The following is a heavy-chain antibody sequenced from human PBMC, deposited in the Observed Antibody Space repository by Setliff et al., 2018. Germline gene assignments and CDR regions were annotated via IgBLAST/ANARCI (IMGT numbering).Heavy chain of an antibody. CDR2: MSNDGSDK. CDR1: GVTFSRHA. V-gene: IGHV3-30*01. J-gene: IGHJ4*02. D-gene: IGHD1-1*01. Sequence: GGSLRLSCAASGVTFSRHAMHWVRQAPGKGLEWVAVMSNDGSDKNYADSVRGRFTISRDNAQNSLYLQMNSLRTEDTAVYYCATDGVQNYNLDYWGQGTLVTVSS. CDR3: ATDGVQNYNLDY.